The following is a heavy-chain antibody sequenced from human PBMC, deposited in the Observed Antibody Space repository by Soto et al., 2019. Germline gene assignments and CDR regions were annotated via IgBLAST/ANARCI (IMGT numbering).Heavy chain of an antibody. CDR1: GFNFNDYG. CDR3: AKDMENGYNPYYYYGMDV. CDR2: ISWNSVSI. J-gene: IGHJ6*02. D-gene: IGHD3-10*01. Sequence: GGSLRLSCAASGFNFNDYGMHWVRQAPGKGLEWVSSISWNSVSIGYADSVKGRFTISRDNAKNSLYLQMNSLRAEDTALYYCAKDMENGYNPYYYYGMDVWGQGTAVTVSS. V-gene: IGHV3-9*01.